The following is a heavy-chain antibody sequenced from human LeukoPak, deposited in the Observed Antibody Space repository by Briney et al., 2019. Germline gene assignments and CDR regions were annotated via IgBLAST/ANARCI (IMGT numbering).Heavy chain of an antibody. CDR3: ARDRGYDSSGYPTVGAFDI. CDR2: ISYDGSNK. CDR1: GFTFSSYA. J-gene: IGHJ3*02. Sequence: GRSLSLVCAASGFTFSSYAMHWVRQAPGKGLEWVAVISYDGSNKYYADSVKGRFTISRDNSKNTLYLQMNSLRAEDTAVYYCARDRGYDSSGYPTVGAFDIWGKGVIVTVSS. V-gene: IGHV3-30-3*01. D-gene: IGHD3-22*01.